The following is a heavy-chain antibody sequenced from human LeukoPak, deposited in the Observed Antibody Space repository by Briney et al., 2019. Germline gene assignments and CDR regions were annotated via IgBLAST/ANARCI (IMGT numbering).Heavy chain of an antibody. CDR1: GYTFTSYD. Sequence: GASVKVSCKASGYTFTSYDINWVRQATGHGLEWMGWMNPNSGNTGYAQKFQGRVTITRNTSISTAYMELRSLRAEDTAVYYCARDPHGDYGFLDIWGQGTMVTVSS. V-gene: IGHV1-8*03. J-gene: IGHJ3*02. CDR3: ARDPHGDYGFLDI. CDR2: MNPNSGNT. D-gene: IGHD4-17*01.